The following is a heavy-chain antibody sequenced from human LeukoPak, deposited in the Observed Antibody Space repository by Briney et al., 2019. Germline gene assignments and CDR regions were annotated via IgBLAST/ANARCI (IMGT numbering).Heavy chain of an antibody. Sequence: GGSLRLSCAASGFTFSSYAMSWVRQAPGKGLEWVSAISGSGGSTYYADSVKGRFTISRDNSKNTLYLQMNSLRAEDTAVYYCAKDRLYYYDSSGSPLFDYRGQGTLVTVSS. CDR1: GFTFSSYA. J-gene: IGHJ4*02. CDR3: AKDRLYYYDSSGSPLFDY. CDR2: ISGSGGST. D-gene: IGHD3-22*01. V-gene: IGHV3-23*01.